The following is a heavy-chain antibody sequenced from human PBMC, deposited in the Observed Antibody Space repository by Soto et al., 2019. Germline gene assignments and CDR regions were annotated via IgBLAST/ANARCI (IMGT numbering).Heavy chain of an antibody. J-gene: IGHJ4*02. CDR2: ISESGTTI. Sequence: QVHLMESRGGLVKPGGSLRLSCAASGFAFSAYYMSWIRQAPGKGLEWLSYISESGTTIYYADSVKGRFTISRDNAKNSLYLQMNSLRVEDTAVYYCTRSDYDTSGYTDYWGQGTLVTVSS. V-gene: IGHV3-11*01. D-gene: IGHD3-22*01. CDR1: GFAFSAYY. CDR3: TRSDYDTSGYTDY.